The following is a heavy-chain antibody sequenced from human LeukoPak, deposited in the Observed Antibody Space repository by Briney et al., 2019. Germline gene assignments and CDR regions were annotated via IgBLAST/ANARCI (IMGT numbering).Heavy chain of an antibody. Sequence: SETLSLTCTVSGGSISSGGYHWSWIRQHPGKGLEWIGYIYYSGSTYYNPSLKSRVTISVDTSKNQFSLKLSSVTAADTAVYYCARARVRWPFDYWGQGTLVTVSS. CDR1: GGSISSGGYH. V-gene: IGHV4-31*03. J-gene: IGHJ4*02. CDR2: IYYSGST. D-gene: IGHD4-23*01. CDR3: ARARVRWPFDY.